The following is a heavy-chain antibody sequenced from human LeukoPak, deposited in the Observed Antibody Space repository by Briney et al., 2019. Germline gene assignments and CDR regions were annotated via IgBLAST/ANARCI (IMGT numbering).Heavy chain of an antibody. CDR2: IYSGGST. Sequence: PGGSLRLSCAASGFTFSSSEMNWVRQAPGKGLEWVSVIYSGGSTYYADSVKGRFTISRDNSKNTLYLQMNSLRAEDTAVYYCAREGGYCTNGVCYTVFDYWGQGTLVTVSS. V-gene: IGHV3-66*01. J-gene: IGHJ4*02. D-gene: IGHD2-8*01. CDR1: GFTFSSSE. CDR3: AREGGYCTNGVCYTVFDY.